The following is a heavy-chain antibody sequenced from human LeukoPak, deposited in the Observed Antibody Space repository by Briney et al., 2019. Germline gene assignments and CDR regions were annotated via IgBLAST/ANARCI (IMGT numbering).Heavy chain of an antibody. CDR2: IYPGDSDT. V-gene: IGHV5-51*01. CDR1: GYSFTSYW. J-gene: IGHJ4*02. CDR3: ARQKYYYGSGSRHPFDY. D-gene: IGHD3-10*01. Sequence: GASLQISCKGSGYSFTSYWIGWVRQLPGKGLEWMGIIYPGDSDTRYSPSFQGQVTISADKSISTAYLQWSSLKASDTAMYYCARQKYYYGSGSRHPFDYWGQGTLVTVSS.